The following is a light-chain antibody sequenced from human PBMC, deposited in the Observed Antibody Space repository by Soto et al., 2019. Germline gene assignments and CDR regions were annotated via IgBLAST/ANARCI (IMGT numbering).Light chain of an antibody. CDR1: QSISSN. Sequence: DIQVTQSPSSLSASAGDRVTITCRASQSISSNLNWYQQKPGKAPKLLIYAASNLQCGVASRFTGSGSGSDFTLTISSLRPEDSASYYCQQTYIMSEGYTFGQGTKLEIK. J-gene: IGKJ2*01. CDR2: AAS. V-gene: IGKV1-39*01. CDR3: QQTYIMSEGYT.